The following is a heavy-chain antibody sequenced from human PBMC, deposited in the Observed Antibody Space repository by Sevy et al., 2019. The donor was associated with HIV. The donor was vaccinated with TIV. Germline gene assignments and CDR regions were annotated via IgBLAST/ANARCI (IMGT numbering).Heavy chain of an antibody. CDR3: ARELISGRYYGMDV. Sequence: SETLSLTCTVSGVSISNYYWAWIRQPPGKGLECVGFSGSTNYNPSLKSRVTTSVDTSKNHFSLKLSSVTVADTAVYYCARELISGRYYGMDVWGQGTTVTVSS. J-gene: IGHJ6*02. CDR1: GVSISNYY. D-gene: IGHD6-19*01. V-gene: IGHV4-59*01. CDR2: SGST.